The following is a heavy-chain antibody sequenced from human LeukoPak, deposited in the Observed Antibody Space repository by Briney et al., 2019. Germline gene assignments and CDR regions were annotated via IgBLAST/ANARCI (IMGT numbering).Heavy chain of an antibody. CDR2: IYGGGST. CDR1: GFIVSSNY. V-gene: IGHV3-53*01. CDR3: ASGGHGYGDSGAH. D-gene: IGHD4-17*01. J-gene: IGHJ1*01. Sequence: GGSLRLCCAASGFIVSSNYVNWVRQAPGKGLEWVSVIYGGGSTYYADSVKGRFTISRDNSKNTLYLQMNSLRVEDTAVYYCASGGHGYGDSGAHWGQGTLVTVSS.